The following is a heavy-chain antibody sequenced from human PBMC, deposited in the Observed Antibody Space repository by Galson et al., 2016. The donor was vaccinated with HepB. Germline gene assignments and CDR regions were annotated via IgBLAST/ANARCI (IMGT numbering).Heavy chain of an antibody. Sequence: SETLSLTCSVSGGSFSSYYLSWIRQPPGKGPEWIEYIYYSGRTNYNPSLKSRVTISVDTSRNQFSLKLSSVTAADTAVYFCASGYSSGWYYFDSWGQGTLVTVSS. CDR1: GGSFSSYY. J-gene: IGHJ4*02. CDR2: IYYSGRT. V-gene: IGHV4-59*01. CDR3: ASGYSSGWYYFDS. D-gene: IGHD6-19*01.